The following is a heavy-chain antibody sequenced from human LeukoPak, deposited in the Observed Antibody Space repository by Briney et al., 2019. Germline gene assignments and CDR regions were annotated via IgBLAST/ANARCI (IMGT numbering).Heavy chain of an antibody. Sequence: GASVKVSCKASGGTFTTYDINWVRQATGQGLEWMGWMNPNSGNTGYAQNFQGRVTITRNTSISTAFMELSSLRSEDTAVYYCAKGGLNYGEFDYWGQGTLVTVSS. V-gene: IGHV1-8*03. CDR1: GGTFTTYD. D-gene: IGHD3-10*01. CDR2: MNPNSGNT. CDR3: AKGGLNYGEFDY. J-gene: IGHJ4*02.